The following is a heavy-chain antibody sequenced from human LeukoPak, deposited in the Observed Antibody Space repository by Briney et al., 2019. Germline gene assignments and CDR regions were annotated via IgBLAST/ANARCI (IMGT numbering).Heavy chain of an antibody. Sequence: GGSLRLSCAASGFTFSSYAMSWVRQAPGKGLEWVSVIGTIPGITYYTESVKGRFTISRDSSKNTVYLQMNNLRADDTALYYCAKAADTNYFRYGDYWGQGTLVTVSS. D-gene: IGHD1-7*01. CDR2: IGTIPGIT. V-gene: IGHV3-23*01. CDR1: GFTFSSYA. CDR3: AKAADTNYFRYGDY. J-gene: IGHJ4*02.